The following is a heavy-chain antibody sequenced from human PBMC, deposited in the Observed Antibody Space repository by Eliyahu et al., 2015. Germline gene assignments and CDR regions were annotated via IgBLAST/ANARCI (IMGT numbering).Heavy chain of an antibody. CDR1: GFTFSSYG. D-gene: IGHD3-16*01. CDR2: ISYDGSNK. J-gene: IGHJ6*02. Sequence: QXQLVESGGGVVQPGXSLRLSCXASGFTFSSYGMXWVRQAPGKGLEGVAVISYDGSNKYYADSVKGRFTISRDNSKNTLYLQMNSLRAEDTAVYYCAKGWGRMDVWGQGTTVTVSS. CDR3: AKGWGRMDV. V-gene: IGHV3-30*18.